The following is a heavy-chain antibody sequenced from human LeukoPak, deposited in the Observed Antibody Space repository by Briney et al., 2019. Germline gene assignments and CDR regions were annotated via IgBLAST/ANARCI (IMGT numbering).Heavy chain of an antibody. V-gene: IGHV4-34*01. CDR2: INHSGST. Sequence: SETLSLTCAVYGGSFSGYYWSWIRQPPGKGLEWIGEINHSGSTNYNPSLKSRVTISVDTSKNQFSLKLSSVTAADTAVYYCARAPDYCDSSGYDYYFDYWGQGTLVTVSS. D-gene: IGHD3-22*01. J-gene: IGHJ4*02. CDR1: GGSFSGYY. CDR3: ARAPDYCDSSGYDYYFDY.